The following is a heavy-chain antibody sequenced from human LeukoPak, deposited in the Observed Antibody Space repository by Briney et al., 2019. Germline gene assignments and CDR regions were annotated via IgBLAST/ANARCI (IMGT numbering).Heavy chain of an antibody. CDR3: VSDLDY. CDR1: GFTFSNYA. CDR2: IYSGGNT. J-gene: IGHJ4*02. V-gene: IGHV3-66*01. Sequence: GGPLRLSCAASGFTFSNYAMSWVRQAPGKGLEWVSVIYSGGNTYYADSVKGRFTISRDNSKNTLYLQMNSLRAEDTAVYYCVSDLDYWGQGTLVTVSS.